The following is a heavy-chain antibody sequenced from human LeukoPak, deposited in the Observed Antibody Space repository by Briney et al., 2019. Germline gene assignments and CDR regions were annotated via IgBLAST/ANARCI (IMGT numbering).Heavy chain of an antibody. J-gene: IGHJ6*02. CDR2: ISGSGGST. CDR1: GFTFSSYA. D-gene: IGHD2-15*01. Sequence: GGSLRLSCAASGFTFSSYAMSWVRQAPGKGLEWVSAISGSGGSTYYADSVKGRFTISRDNSKNTLYLQMNSLTAEDTAVYYCAREIVVVVAATRYYYHGMDVWGHGTTVTVSS. CDR3: AREIVVVVAATRYYYHGMDV. V-gene: IGHV3-23*01.